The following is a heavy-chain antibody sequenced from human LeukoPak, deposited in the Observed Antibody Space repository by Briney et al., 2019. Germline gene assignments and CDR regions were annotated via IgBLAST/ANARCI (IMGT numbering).Heavy chain of an antibody. Sequence: SETLSLTCGVSGGPFTGYYWSWIRQSPGKGLEWIGEISDSGSPNYNPSLRSRATISKNTSKNQFSLKLTSVTAADTAVYYCAAPSGYKWNYVSFDYWGQGTLVTVSS. CDR1: GGPFTGYY. CDR2: ISDSGSP. CDR3: AAPSGYKWNYVSFDY. D-gene: IGHD1-7*01. V-gene: IGHV4-34*01. J-gene: IGHJ4*02.